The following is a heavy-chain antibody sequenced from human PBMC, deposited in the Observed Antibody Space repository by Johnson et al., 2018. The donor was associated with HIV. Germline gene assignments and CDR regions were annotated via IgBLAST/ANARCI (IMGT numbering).Heavy chain of an antibody. V-gene: IGHV3-30*04. CDR1: GFTFSSYA. D-gene: IGHD7-27*01. Sequence: QVQLVESGGGLVQPGGSLRLSCAASGFTFSSYAMHWVRQAPGKGLEWVAVISYDGSNKYYADSVKGRFTISRDNSKNTVYLQMNSLRAEDTAVYYCARENWGQRMNAFDIWGQGTMVTVSS. CDR3: ARENWGQRMNAFDI. J-gene: IGHJ3*02. CDR2: ISYDGSNK.